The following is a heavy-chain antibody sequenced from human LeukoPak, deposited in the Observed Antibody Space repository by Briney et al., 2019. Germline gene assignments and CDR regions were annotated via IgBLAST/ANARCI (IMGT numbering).Heavy chain of an antibody. CDR2: IYTSGST. J-gene: IGHJ4*02. CDR3: ARETRRYSYNY. V-gene: IGHV4-4*07. D-gene: IGHD5-18*01. Sequence: SETLSLTCTVSGGSISSYYWSWIRQPAGRGLEWIGRIYTSGSTNYNPSLKSRVTMSVDTSKNQFSLTLSSVTAADTAVYYCARETRRYSYNYWGQGTLVTVSS. CDR1: GGSISSYY.